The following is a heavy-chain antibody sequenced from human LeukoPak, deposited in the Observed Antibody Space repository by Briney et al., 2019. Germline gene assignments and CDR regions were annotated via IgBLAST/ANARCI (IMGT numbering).Heavy chain of an antibody. CDR2: ISGSAGTT. J-gene: IGHJ4*02. CDR1: GFTFSDFH. CDR3: AREGSSSWFVNS. V-gene: IGHV3-11*01. Sequence: GGSLRLSCAASGFTFSDFHMSWLRQAPGKGLEWVSYISGSAGTTYYAASVKGRFTSSRDNAKNSLYLQMNSLRAEDTAVYYCAREGSSSWFVNSWGQETLVTVSS. D-gene: IGHD6-13*01.